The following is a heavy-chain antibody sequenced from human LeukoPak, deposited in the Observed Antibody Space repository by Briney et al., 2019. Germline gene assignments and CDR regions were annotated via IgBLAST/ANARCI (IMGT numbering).Heavy chain of an antibody. J-gene: IGHJ3*02. CDR1: GFTFSTYW. Sequence: GSLRLSCVASGFTFSTYWMSWVRQAPGKGLEWVANIKEDGKEKYSVDSVKGRFTISRDNAKNSLYLQMNNLRVEDTAVYYCATSQTTSGRYGNAFDIWGQGTMVTVSS. V-gene: IGHV3-7*01. CDR2: IKEDGKEK. CDR3: ATSQTTSGRYGNAFDI. D-gene: IGHD6-19*01.